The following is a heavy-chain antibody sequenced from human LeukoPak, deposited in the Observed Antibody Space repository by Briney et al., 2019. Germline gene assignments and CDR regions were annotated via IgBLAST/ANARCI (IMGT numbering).Heavy chain of an antibody. Sequence: GGSLRLSCAASGFTFSSYEMNWVRQAPGKGLEWVSYISSSGSTIYYADSVKGRFTISRDSSKNTIYLQMNSLRGEDTAIYYCARVIRAAAGKGYFDHWGQGTTVAVSS. CDR3: ARVIRAAAGKGYFDH. V-gene: IGHV3-48*03. CDR1: GFTFSSYE. CDR2: ISSSGSTI. J-gene: IGHJ4*03. D-gene: IGHD6-13*01.